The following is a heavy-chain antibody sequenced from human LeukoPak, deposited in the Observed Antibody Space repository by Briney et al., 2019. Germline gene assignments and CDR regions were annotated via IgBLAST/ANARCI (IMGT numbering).Heavy chain of an antibody. CDR3: ARGPPDCSSTSCYAFDAFDI. D-gene: IGHD2-2*01. CDR1: GFSLRTSGMC. CDR2: IYYSGST. V-gene: IGHV4-39*07. Sequence: SGPALVKPTQTLTLTCTFSGFSLRTSGMCVTWIRQPPGKGLEWIGSIYYSGSTYYNPSLKSRVTISVDTSKNQFSLKLSSVTAADTAVYYCARGPPDCSSTSCYAFDAFDIWGQGTMVTVSS. J-gene: IGHJ3*02.